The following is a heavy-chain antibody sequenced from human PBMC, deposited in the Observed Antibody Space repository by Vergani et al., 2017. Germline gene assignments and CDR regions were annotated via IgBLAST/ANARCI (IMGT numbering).Heavy chain of an antibody. V-gene: IGHV4-39*07. CDR1: GGSISSSSYY. D-gene: IGHD3-10*01. Sequence: QLQLQESGPGLVKPSETLSLTCTVSGGSISSSSYYWGWIRQPPGKGLEWIGSIYYSGSTNYNPSLKSRVTISVDTSKNQFSLKLSSVTAADTAVYYCARDPYGSGSYYNFNWFDPWGQGTLVTVSS. CDR2: IYYSGST. J-gene: IGHJ5*02. CDR3: ARDPYGSGSYYNFNWFDP.